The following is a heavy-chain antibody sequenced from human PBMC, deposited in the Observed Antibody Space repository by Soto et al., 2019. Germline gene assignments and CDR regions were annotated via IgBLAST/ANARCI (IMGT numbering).Heavy chain of an antibody. CDR2: ISGSGGST. CDR1: GFTFSSYA. Sequence: GGSLRLSCAACGFTFSSYAMSWVRQAPGKGLEWVSAISGSGGSTYYADSVKGRFTISRDNSKNTLYLQMNSLRAEDTAVYYCAKDTPESDGDLLGDDYWGQGTLVTVSS. V-gene: IGHV3-23*01. D-gene: IGHD4-17*01. CDR3: AKDTPESDGDLLGDDY. J-gene: IGHJ4*02.